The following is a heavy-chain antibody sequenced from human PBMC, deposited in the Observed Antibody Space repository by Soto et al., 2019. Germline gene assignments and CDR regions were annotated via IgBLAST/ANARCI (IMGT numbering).Heavy chain of an antibody. V-gene: IGHV3-11*05. CDR3: ARDLPGYSGYAPNYYYYGMDV. J-gene: IGHJ6*02. Sequence: QVQLVESGGGLVKPGGSLRLSCAASGFTFSDYYMSWIRQAPGKGLEWVSYISSSSSYTNYADSVKGRFTISRDNAKXSXYLXMNSLRAEDTAVYYCARDLPGYSGYAPNYYYYGMDVWGQGTTVTVSS. D-gene: IGHD5-12*01. CDR1: GFTFSDYY. CDR2: ISSSSSYT.